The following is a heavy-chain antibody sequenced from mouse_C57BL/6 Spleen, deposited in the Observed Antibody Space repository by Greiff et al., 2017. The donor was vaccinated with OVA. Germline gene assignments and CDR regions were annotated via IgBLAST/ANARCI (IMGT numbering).Heavy chain of an antibody. V-gene: IGHV2-6-1*01. CDR1: GFSLTSYG. D-gene: IGHD1-2*01. Sequence: QVQLQQSGPGLVAPSQSLSITCTVSGFSLTSYGVHWVRQPPGKGLEWLVVIWSDGSTTYNSALKCRLSITKDNSKSQVFLKMNSLQTDDTAMYYCARHRLEDAMDYWGQGTSVTVSS. CDR3: ARHRLEDAMDY. J-gene: IGHJ4*01. CDR2: IWSDGST.